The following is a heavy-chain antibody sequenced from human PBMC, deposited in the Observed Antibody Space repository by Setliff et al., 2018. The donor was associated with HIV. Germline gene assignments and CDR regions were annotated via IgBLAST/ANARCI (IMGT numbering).Heavy chain of an antibody. V-gene: IGHV4-34*01. CDR3: ASAGSGTRAPPRY. CDR2: INHSGST. D-gene: IGHD1-1*01. J-gene: IGHJ4*02. Sequence: SETLSLTCAVYGGSFSGYYWSWIRQPPGKGLEWTGEINHSGSTNYNPSLKSRVTISLDTSKNQFSLKLTSVTAADTAVYYCASAGSGTRAPPRYRGQGTLVTVSS. CDR1: GGSFSGYY.